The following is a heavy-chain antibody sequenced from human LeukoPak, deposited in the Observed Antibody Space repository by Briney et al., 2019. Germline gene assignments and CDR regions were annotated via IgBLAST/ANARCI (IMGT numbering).Heavy chain of an antibody. CDR1: GGSISSYS. Sequence: PSETLSLTCTVSGGSISSYSWRWIRQPAGKGLEWIGHIDTSGSTNYSPSLKSRVTMSVDTSKNQFSLKLSSVTAADTAVYYCARERDYYDSSGYYLDYWGPGTLVTASS. D-gene: IGHD3-22*01. J-gene: IGHJ4*02. CDR2: IDTSGST. V-gene: IGHV4-4*07. CDR3: ARERDYYDSSGYYLDY.